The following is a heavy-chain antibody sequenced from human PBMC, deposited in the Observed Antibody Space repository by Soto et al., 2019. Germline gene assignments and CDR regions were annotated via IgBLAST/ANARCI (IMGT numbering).Heavy chain of an antibody. Sequence: PGGSLRLSCAASGFTFSSSWMHWVRQAPGKGLVWVSRINSDGGSTSYADSVKGRFTISRDNAKNALYLQMNSLRAEDTAVYYCARDFLRAPPYYYDSSGSDYWGQGTLVTVSS. CDR2: INSDGGST. CDR1: GFTFSSSW. D-gene: IGHD3-22*01. V-gene: IGHV3-74*01. J-gene: IGHJ4*02. CDR3: ARDFLRAPPYYYDSSGSDY.